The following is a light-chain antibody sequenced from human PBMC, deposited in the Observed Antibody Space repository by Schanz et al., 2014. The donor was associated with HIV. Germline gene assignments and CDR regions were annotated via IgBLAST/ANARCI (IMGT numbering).Light chain of an antibody. CDR1: SSNIGSNT. Sequence: QSVLNQAPSASGTPGQRVTISCSGSSSNIGSNTVNWYQQLLGTAPKLLIYRNNQRPSGAPDRFSGSKSGSSASLAISGLQSEDEADYYCATCDDSLNGWVFGGGTKLTVL. CDR3: ATCDDSLNGWV. J-gene: IGLJ3*02. V-gene: IGLV1-44*01. CDR2: RNN.